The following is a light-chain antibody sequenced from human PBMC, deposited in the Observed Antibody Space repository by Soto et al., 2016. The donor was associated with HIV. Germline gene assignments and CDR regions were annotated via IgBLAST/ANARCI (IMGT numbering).Light chain of an antibody. CDR1: QGIKNE. CDR3: QQLNLYPFT. CDR2: SAS. V-gene: IGKV1-17*01. J-gene: IGKJ3*01. Sequence: DIQMTQSPSTLSASVGDRVTITCRASQGIKNELGWYQQKPGEAPKLLIYSASTLGSGAPLRFSGTGSGTEFTLTISSLQPEDFATYYCQQLNLYPFTFGPGTKVDVK.